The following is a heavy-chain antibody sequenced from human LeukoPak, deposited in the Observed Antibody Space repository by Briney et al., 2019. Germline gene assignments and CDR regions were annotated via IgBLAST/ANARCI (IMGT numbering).Heavy chain of an antibody. V-gene: IGHV4-39*07. J-gene: IGHJ5*02. CDR2: IYYSGST. CDR1: GGSISSSSYY. CDR3: ARDRNVLRYFDP. D-gene: IGHD3-9*01. Sequence: SETLSLTCTVSGGSISSSSYYWGWIRQPPGKGLEWIGSIYYSGSTYYNPSLKSRVTISVDTSKNQFSLKLSSVTAADTAVYYCARDRNVLRYFDPWGQGTLVTVSS.